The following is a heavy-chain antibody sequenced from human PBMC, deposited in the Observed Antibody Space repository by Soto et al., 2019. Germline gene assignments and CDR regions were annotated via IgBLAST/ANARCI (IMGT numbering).Heavy chain of an antibody. Sequence: SVKVSCKASGGTFSSYAISWVRRAPGQGLEWMGGIIPIFGTANYAQKFQGRVTITADESTSTAYMELSSLRSEDTAVYYCARDQYIAAAGTYYYYYGIDVWGQGTTVTVSS. CDR3: ARDQYIAAAGTYYYYYGIDV. D-gene: IGHD6-13*01. J-gene: IGHJ6*02. V-gene: IGHV1-69*13. CDR1: GGTFSSYA. CDR2: IIPIFGTA.